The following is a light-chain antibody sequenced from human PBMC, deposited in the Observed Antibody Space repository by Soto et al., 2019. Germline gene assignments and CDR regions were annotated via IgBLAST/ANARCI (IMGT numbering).Light chain of an antibody. CDR1: SSDVGSYNS. CDR2: DVH. J-gene: IGLJ7*01. CDR3: SSFTASTYYV. V-gene: IGLV2-14*03. Sequence: QSALTQPASVSGSPGQSIAISCTGTSSDVGSYNSDSWYQQYPGKAPKLMIHDVHNRPSGISDRFSGSKSGNTASLTISGLQAEDEADYYCSSFTASTYYVFGTGTQLTVL.